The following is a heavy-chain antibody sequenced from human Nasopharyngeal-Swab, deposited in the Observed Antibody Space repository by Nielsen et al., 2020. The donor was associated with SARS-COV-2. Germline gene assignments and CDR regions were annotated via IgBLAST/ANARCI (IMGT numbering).Heavy chain of an antibody. CDR1: GYTFTGHY. J-gene: IGHJ5*02. V-gene: IGHV1-2*06. CDR3: ARVLYSSGGWFDP. Sequence: ASVKVSCKASGYTFTGHYMHWVRQAPGQGLEWMGRINPNSGGTNYAQKFQGRVTMTRDTSISTAYMELSRLRSDDTAVYYCARVLYSSGGWFDPWGQGTLVTVSS. D-gene: IGHD6-19*01. CDR2: INPNSGGT.